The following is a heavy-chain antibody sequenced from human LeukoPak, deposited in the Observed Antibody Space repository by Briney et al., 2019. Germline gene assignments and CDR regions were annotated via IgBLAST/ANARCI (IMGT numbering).Heavy chain of an antibody. CDR2: ISSSSTYI. Sequence: GGSLRLSCVASGFTFPSYSMNWVRQAPGKGLEWVSSISSSSTYIYYADSVKGRFTISRDNAKNSLYLQMNSLRAEGTAVYYCASFGYSGYDWHYYYGMDVWGKGTTVTVSS. J-gene: IGHJ6*04. CDR3: ASFGYSGYDWHYYYGMDV. CDR1: GFTFPSYS. V-gene: IGHV3-21*01. D-gene: IGHD5-12*01.